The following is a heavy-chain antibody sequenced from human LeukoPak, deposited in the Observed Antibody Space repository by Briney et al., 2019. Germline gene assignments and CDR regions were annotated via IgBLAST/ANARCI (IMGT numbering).Heavy chain of an antibody. Sequence: ASVKVSCKASGYTFTGYYMHWVRQAPGQGLEWMGWINPNSGGTNYAQKFQGRVTMTRDTSISTAYMELSRLRSDDTAVYYCASLNYYEDGDFDYWGQGTLVTVSS. V-gene: IGHV1-2*02. CDR2: INPNSGGT. CDR3: ASLNYYEDGDFDY. CDR1: GYTFTGYY. D-gene: IGHD3-22*01. J-gene: IGHJ4*02.